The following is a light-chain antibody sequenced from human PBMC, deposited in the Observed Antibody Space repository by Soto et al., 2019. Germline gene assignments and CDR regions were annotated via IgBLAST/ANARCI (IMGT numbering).Light chain of an antibody. Sequence: DIQMTQSPSSLFASVGDRVTIACRASQNIETYLSWYQQKPGKAPNLLIYAASNLQSGVPSRFSGSGSGTDFTLTISSLQPEDFATYYCQQSYIIPRTFGQGTKVEIK. J-gene: IGKJ1*01. V-gene: IGKV1-39*01. CDR2: AAS. CDR3: QQSYIIPRT. CDR1: QNIETY.